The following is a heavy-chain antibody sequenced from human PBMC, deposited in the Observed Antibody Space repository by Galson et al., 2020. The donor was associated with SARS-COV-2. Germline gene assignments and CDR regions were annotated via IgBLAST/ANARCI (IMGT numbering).Heavy chain of an antibody. D-gene: IGHD2-15*01. CDR3: ARDLGYCRGGNCFHDAFDL. Sequence: GGSLRLSCAAYGFSFVTKSMNWVRQAPGKGLEWISYISSSGSTIHYAESVKGRFTISKDNTKNALYLQMTSLRADDTAVYYCARDLGYCRGGNCFHDAFDLWGQGTMVTVSS. CDR1: GFSFVTKS. CDR2: ISSSGSTI. J-gene: IGHJ3*01. V-gene: IGHV3-48*04.